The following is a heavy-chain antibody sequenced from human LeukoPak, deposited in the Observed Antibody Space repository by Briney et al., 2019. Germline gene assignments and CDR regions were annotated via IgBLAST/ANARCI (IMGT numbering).Heavy chain of an antibody. CDR3: ARGRRYCSSTSCYNWFDP. J-gene: IGHJ5*02. Sequence: ASVKFSCKASGYTFTSYGISWVRQAPGQGLEWMGWISAYNGNTNYAQKLQGRVTMTTDTSTSTAYMELRSLRSDDTAVYYCARGRRYCSSTSCYNWFDPWGQGTLVTVSS. CDR1: GYTFTSYG. CDR2: ISAYNGNT. V-gene: IGHV1-18*01. D-gene: IGHD2-2*01.